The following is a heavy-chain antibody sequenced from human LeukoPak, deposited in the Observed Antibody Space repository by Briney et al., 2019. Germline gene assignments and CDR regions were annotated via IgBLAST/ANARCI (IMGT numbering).Heavy chain of an antibody. CDR3: ARDRVRDLQWESYYYYGMDV. D-gene: IGHD1-26*01. CDR2: ISSSSSYI. CDR1: GFTFSSDS. Sequence: GGSLRLSCAASGFTFSSDSMNWVRQAPGKGLEWVSSISSSSSYIYYADSVKGRFTISRDNAKNSLYLQMNSLRAEDTAVYYCARDRVRDLQWESYYYYGMDVWGQGTTVTVSS. V-gene: IGHV3-21*01. J-gene: IGHJ6*02.